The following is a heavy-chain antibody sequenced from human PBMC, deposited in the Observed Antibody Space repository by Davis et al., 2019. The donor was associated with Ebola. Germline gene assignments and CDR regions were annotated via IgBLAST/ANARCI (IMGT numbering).Heavy chain of an antibody. D-gene: IGHD5-18*01. V-gene: IGHV3-30*02. CDR2: TQYDGSNK. CDR1: GFTFSSYG. Sequence: GGSLRLSCAASGFTFSSYGMHWLRQAPGKGLEWVSFTQYDGSNKYYADSVKGRFTISRDNSKNTLYLQMNSLRAEDAAVYYCAKDPGYSYGYLLDYWGQGTLVTVSS. J-gene: IGHJ4*02. CDR3: AKDPGYSYGYLLDY.